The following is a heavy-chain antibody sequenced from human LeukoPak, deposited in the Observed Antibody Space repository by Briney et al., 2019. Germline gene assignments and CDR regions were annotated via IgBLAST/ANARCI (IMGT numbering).Heavy chain of an antibody. CDR1: GFTFSSYA. V-gene: IGHV3-30-3*01. CDR3: ARALWIQLDDAFDI. Sequence: GGSLRLSCAASGFTFSSYAMHWVHQAPGKGLEWVAVISYDGSNKYYADSVKGRFTISRDNSKNTLYLQMNSLRAEDTAVYYCARALWIQLDDAFDIWGQGTMVTVSS. D-gene: IGHD5-18*01. J-gene: IGHJ3*02. CDR2: ISYDGSNK.